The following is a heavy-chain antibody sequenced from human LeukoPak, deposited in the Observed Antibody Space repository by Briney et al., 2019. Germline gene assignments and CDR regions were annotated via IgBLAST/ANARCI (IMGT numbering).Heavy chain of an antibody. CDR3: ASYGDYGDYFDY. Sequence: GGSLRLSCAASGFTFSSYAMHWVRQAPGKGLEWVAVISYDGSNKYYADSVKGRFAISRDNSKNTLYLQMNSLRAEDTAVYYCASYGDYGDYFDYWGQGTLVTVSS. V-gene: IGHV3-30*09. J-gene: IGHJ4*02. CDR1: GFTFSSYA. CDR2: ISYDGSNK. D-gene: IGHD4-17*01.